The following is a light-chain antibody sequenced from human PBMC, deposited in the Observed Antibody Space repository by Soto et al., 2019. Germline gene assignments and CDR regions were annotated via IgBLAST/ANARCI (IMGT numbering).Light chain of an antibody. CDR2: ATS. Sequence: EIVVTQSPATLSVSPGERATLSCRASQSVGNNFAWYQQKPGQAPRLLIFATSTRATGVPARFSGSGSGTEFTLTLSSLQSEDFAVYYCQQYGDWPLTFGGGAKVEI. CDR3: QQYGDWPLT. CDR1: QSVGNN. V-gene: IGKV3-15*01. J-gene: IGKJ4*01.